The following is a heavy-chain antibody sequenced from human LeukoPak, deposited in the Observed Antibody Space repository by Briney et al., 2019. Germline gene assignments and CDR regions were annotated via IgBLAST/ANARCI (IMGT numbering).Heavy chain of an antibody. Sequence: SVKVSCKASGGTFSSYAISWARQAPGQGLEWMGGIIPIFGTANYAQKFQGRVTITADESTSTACMELSSLRSEDTAVYYCARGVTTGGKYYYYYYMDVWGKGTTVTVSS. J-gene: IGHJ6*03. V-gene: IGHV1-69*13. CDR1: GGTFSSYA. D-gene: IGHD4-11*01. CDR2: IIPIFGTA. CDR3: ARGVTTGGKYYYYYYMDV.